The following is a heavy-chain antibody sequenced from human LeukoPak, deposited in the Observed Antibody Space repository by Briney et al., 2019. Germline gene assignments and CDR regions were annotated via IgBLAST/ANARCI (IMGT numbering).Heavy chain of an antibody. D-gene: IGHD3-16*01. CDR1: GYTFTGYC. J-gene: IGHJ5*02. CDR3: ARAGGVSFVARWFDP. CDR2: INPNSGGT. Sequence: ASVKVSCKASGYTFTGYCMHWVRQAPGQGLEWMGWINPNSGGTNYAQKFQGRVTMTRDTSISTAYMELSRLRSDDTAVYYCARAGGVSFVARWFDPWGQGSLVTVSS. V-gene: IGHV1-2*02.